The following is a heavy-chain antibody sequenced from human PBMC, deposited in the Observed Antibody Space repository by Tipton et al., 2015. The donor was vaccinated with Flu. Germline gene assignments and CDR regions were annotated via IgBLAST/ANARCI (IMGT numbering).Heavy chain of an antibody. J-gene: IGHJ6*02. Sequence: TLSLTCSVSGSPIGSGYYWGWIRQPPGKGLEWIGNIFHTGTTYYNPSLKGRVTLSVDTSKNQFSLKLSSVTAADTAVYYCARGPAHSSGWYYYHGMDVWGQGTTVTVSS. CDR1: GSPIGSGYY. D-gene: IGHD6-19*01. CDR3: ARGPAHSSGWYYYHGMDV. CDR2: IFHTGTT. V-gene: IGHV4-38-2*02.